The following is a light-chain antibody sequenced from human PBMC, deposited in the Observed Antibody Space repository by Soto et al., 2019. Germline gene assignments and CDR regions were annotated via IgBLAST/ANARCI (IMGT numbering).Light chain of an antibody. J-gene: IGLJ2*01. CDR1: SSDVGGYNY. V-gene: IGLV2-14*01. CDR3: SSYTSSSTLSVV. CDR2: GVT. Sequence: QSALTQTASVSGSPGQSITISCIGTSSDVGGYNYVSWYQQHPGKAPKLMIYGVTNRPSGVSNRFSGSKSGNTASLTISGLQAEDEADYYCSSYTSSSTLSVVFGGGTKLTVL.